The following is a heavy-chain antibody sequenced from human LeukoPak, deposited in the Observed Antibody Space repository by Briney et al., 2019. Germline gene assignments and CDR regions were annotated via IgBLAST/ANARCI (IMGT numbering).Heavy chain of an antibody. Sequence: GGSLRLSCAASGFTFSSYGMHWVRQAPGKGLEWVAFIRSDGSNKYYTDSVKGRFTISRDKSKNTLYLQMNSLRAEDTAVYYCAKGPAILITPFDYWGQGTLVTVSS. CDR1: GFTFSSYG. D-gene: IGHD3-16*01. CDR2: IRSDGSNK. J-gene: IGHJ4*02. CDR3: AKGPAILITPFDY. V-gene: IGHV3-30*02.